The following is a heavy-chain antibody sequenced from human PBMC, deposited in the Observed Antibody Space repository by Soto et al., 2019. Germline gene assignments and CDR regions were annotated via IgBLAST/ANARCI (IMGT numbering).Heavy chain of an antibody. CDR2: INHSGST. Sequence: SETLSLTCAVYGGSFSGYYWSWIRQPPGKGLEWIGEINHSGSTNYNPSLKSRVTISVDTSKNQFSLKLSSVTAADTAVYYCASRYNSSWYHYYYGMDVWGQGTTVTVSS. J-gene: IGHJ6*02. V-gene: IGHV4-34*01. CDR3: ASRYNSSWYHYYYGMDV. D-gene: IGHD6-13*01. CDR1: GGSFSGYY.